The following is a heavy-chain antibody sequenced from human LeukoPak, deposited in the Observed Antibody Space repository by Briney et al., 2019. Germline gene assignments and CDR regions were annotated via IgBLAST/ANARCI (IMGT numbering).Heavy chain of an antibody. CDR2: IKEDGSDK. J-gene: IGHJ2*01. D-gene: IGHD2-21*02. CDR3: ARWTDWYFDL. Sequence: GGSLRLSCAASGISFSNYWMTWIRQAPEKGLQWVANIKEDGSDKNYADSVKGRFTISRDNAKNLLYLQMNSLRAEDTAAYYCARWTDWYFDLWGRGTLVTVSS. V-gene: IGHV3-7*01. CDR1: GISFSNYW.